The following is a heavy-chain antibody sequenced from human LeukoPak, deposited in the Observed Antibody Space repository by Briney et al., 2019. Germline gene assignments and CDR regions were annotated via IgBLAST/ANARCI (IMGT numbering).Heavy chain of an antibody. CDR3: VSRAGSPWGPFDD. V-gene: IGHV3-23*01. CDR2: ISRGGVIT. Sequence: PGGYLRLSCAASGFTFSDYAINWVRQAPGKGLEWVSSISRGGVITYYADSVKGRFTISRDNSNNTLYLHMNSLRAEDTAVYYCVSRAGSPWGPFDDWGQGTLVTVSS. J-gene: IGHJ4*02. CDR1: GFTFSDYA. D-gene: IGHD7-27*01.